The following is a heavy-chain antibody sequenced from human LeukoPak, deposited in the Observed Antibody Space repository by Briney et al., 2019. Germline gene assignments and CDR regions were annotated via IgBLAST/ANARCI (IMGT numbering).Heavy chain of an antibody. CDR3: ARESIVATIRYFDY. J-gene: IGHJ4*02. D-gene: IGHD5-12*01. CDR1: GGSISSYC. V-gene: IGHV4-4*07. CDR2: IYTSGST. Sequence: SETLSLTCTVSGGSISSYCWSWIRQPAGKGLEWIGRIYTSGSTNYNPSLKSRVTMSVDTSKNQFSLKLSSVTAADTAVYYCARESIVATIRYFDYWGQGTLVTVSS.